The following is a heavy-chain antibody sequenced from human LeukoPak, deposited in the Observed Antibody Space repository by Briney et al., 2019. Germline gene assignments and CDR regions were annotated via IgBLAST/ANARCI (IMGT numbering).Heavy chain of an antibody. CDR3: ASSYEGPWYFDL. V-gene: IGHV3-30*03. J-gene: IGHJ2*01. Sequence: GGSLRLSCAASGFTFSSYGMHWVRQAPGKGLEWVAVISYDGSNKYYADSVKGRFTISRDNSKNTLYLQMNSLRAEDTAVYYCASSYEGPWYFDLWGRGTLVTVSS. D-gene: IGHD5-12*01. CDR1: GFTFSSYG. CDR2: ISYDGSNK.